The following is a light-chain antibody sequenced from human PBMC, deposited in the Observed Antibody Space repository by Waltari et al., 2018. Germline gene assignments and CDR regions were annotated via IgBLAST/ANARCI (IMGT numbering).Light chain of an antibody. Sequence: DIQMTQSPSSLSASVGDRVTITCRASQGISYSLAWYQQKPGKAPKLLLYDAFTLKSGVPSRFSGSGSGADYARTISSLQPEDFATDYCQQYFVNPGFGPGTKLEI. V-gene: IGKV1-NL1*01. J-gene: IGKJ2*01. CDR2: DAF. CDR3: QQYFVNPG. CDR1: QGISYS.